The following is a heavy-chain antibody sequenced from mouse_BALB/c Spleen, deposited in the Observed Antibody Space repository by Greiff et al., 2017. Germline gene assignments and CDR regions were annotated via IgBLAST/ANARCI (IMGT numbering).Heavy chain of an antibody. V-gene: IGHV5-6-3*01. CDR3: ARYYGYYYAMDY. J-gene: IGHJ4*01. CDR1: GFTFSSYG. D-gene: IGHD1-2*01. Sequence: EVQGVESGGGLVQPGGSLKLSCAASGFTFSSYGMSWVRQTPDKRLELVATINSNGGSTYYPDSVKGRFTISRDNAKNTLYLQMSSLKSEDTAMYYCARYYGYYYAMDYWGQGTSVTVSS. CDR2: INSNGGST.